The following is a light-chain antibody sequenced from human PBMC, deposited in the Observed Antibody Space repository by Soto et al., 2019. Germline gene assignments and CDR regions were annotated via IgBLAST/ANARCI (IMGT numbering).Light chain of an antibody. CDR3: MQGTHLPFT. Sequence: DVVMTQSPRSLLVTLGQPASISCRSSESPLYSDGKTYLSWFQQRPGQSPRRLIYKVSNRDSGVPDRFSGSGSGTDFTLKISTVEAEDVGVYYCMQGTHLPFTFGPGTKVDSK. V-gene: IGKV2-30*01. CDR2: KVS. J-gene: IGKJ3*01. CDR1: ESPLYSDGKTY.